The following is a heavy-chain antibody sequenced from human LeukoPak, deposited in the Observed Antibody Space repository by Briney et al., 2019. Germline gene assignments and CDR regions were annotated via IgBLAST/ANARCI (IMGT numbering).Heavy chain of an antibody. CDR2: IHYDGTNQ. Sequence: QPGGSLRLSCAASGFTFSNAWMSWVRQAPGKGLEWVAFIHYDGTNQYYTNSVKGRFTISRDNSKNTLYLQMNSLRADDTAVYHCAKDQGSRVFDYWGQGTLVTVSS. CDR1: GFTFSNAW. D-gene: IGHD6-13*01. V-gene: IGHV3-30*02. CDR3: AKDQGSRVFDY. J-gene: IGHJ4*02.